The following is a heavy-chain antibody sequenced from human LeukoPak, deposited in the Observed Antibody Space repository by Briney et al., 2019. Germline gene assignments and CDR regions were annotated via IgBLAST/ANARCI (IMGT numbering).Heavy chain of an antibody. CDR1: GFTFSSYS. CDR2: ISSLNYI. Sequence: GGSLRLSCAASGFTFSSYSMNWVRQAPGKGLEWVSSISSLNYIYYEDSVKGRFTISRDYAKNSLYLQMNSLRAEDTAIYYCTRDRSQGWDNSGYYPDAFNIWGQGTMVTVSP. V-gene: IGHV3-21*01. D-gene: IGHD3-22*01. CDR3: TRDRSQGWDNSGYYPDAFNI. J-gene: IGHJ3*02.